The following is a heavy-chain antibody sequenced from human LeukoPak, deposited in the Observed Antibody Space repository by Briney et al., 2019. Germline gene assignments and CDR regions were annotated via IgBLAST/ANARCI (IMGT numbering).Heavy chain of an antibody. Sequence: GGSLRLSCAASGFSLSGYWMSWVRQAPGKGLEWVARLHADGNEKYYVDSVKGRFTVSRDNAKNSLYLQMNSLRVEDMAVYYCARGGYSFDYLGQGTLATVSS. CDR1: GFSLSGYW. J-gene: IGHJ4*02. D-gene: IGHD5-12*01. V-gene: IGHV3-7*01. CDR2: LHADGNEK. CDR3: ARGGYSFDY.